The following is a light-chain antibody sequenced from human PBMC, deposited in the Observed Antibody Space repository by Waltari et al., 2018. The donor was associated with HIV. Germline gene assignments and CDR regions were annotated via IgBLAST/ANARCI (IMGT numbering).Light chain of an antibody. J-gene: IGKJ5*01. Sequence: DIQMTQSPSSVSADVGDRVIITCRASQDIKKNVNWYQQKPGRSPRLLIYSASGLQSGVPSTFSGSGSGLEFNLTIAALEAEDSALFYCLQSHRTPLTFGGGTRLEIK. V-gene: IGKV1-39*01. CDR2: SAS. CDR1: QDIKKN. CDR3: LQSHRTPLT.